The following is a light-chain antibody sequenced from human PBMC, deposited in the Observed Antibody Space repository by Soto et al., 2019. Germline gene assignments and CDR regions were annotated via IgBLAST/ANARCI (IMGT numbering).Light chain of an antibody. V-gene: IGKV3-15*01. CDR3: QQYDYWPPLT. Sequence: EVVMTQSPATLSVSPGERATLSCRASQSVSSSLAWYQQKPGQAPRLLIYGASTRATGIPARFSGSGSATEFTLTISSLQSEDVALYYCQQYDYWPPLTFGGGTKVEIK. CDR2: GAS. CDR1: QSVSSS. J-gene: IGKJ4*01.